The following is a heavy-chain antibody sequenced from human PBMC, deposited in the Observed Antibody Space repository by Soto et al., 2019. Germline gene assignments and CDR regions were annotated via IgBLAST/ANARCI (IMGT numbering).Heavy chain of an antibody. J-gene: IGHJ5*02. D-gene: IGHD3-10*01. CDR3: TTDPSRITMVRGPWFDP. V-gene: IGHV3-15*01. CDR2: IKSKTDGGTT. CDR1: GFTFRNAL. Sequence: PGGSLRPSCAPSGFTFRNALMRWGRPAPGKGLEWVGRIKSKTDGGTTDYAAPVKGRFTISRDDSKNTLYLQMNSLKTEDTAVYYCTTDPSRITMVRGPWFDPWGQGTLVTSPQ.